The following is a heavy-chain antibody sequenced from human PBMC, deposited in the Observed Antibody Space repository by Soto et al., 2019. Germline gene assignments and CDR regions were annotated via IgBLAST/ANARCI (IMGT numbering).Heavy chain of an antibody. D-gene: IGHD7-27*01. CDR1: GFNVSSKY. CDR2: IYRDGST. J-gene: IGHJ6*02. CDR3: ARDLTSGYGMDV. Sequence: GGSLRLSCAASGFNVSSKYMNWVRQAPGKGLEWVSVIYRDGSTFYADSVKGRFTISRDSSKNTLYLQMNSLRAEDTAVSYCARDLTSGYGMDVWGQGTTVTVSS. V-gene: IGHV3-66*01.